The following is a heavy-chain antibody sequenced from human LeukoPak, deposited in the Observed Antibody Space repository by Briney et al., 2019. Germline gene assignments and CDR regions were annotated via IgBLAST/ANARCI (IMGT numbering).Heavy chain of an antibody. V-gene: IGHV1-46*01. Sequence: ASVKVSCKASGYTFSNYSMHWVRQAPGQGLEWMGLINPTGTGTNYAQKFRGRVTLTRDTSTTTVYMELSSLRSEDSAVYYCAREESGGYFDYWGQGTLVTVSS. CDR2: INPTGTGT. J-gene: IGHJ4*02. CDR1: GYTFSNYS. CDR3: AREESGGYFDY. D-gene: IGHD2-8*02.